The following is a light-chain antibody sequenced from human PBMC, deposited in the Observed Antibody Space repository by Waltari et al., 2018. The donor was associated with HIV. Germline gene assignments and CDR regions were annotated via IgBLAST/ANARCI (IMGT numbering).Light chain of an antibody. Sequence: SYVLTQTPSVSVAPGKTATLTCEGSDIGTRSVHWYRQKPGQAPVLVMYYDSQRPSGSAERFSGSNSGNMDTLTIGRVGVGDEADYYCQVWDSNNDVVFGRGTKLTVL. V-gene: IGLV3-21*04. CDR1: DIGTRS. CDR3: QVWDSNNDVV. J-gene: IGLJ2*01. CDR2: YDS.